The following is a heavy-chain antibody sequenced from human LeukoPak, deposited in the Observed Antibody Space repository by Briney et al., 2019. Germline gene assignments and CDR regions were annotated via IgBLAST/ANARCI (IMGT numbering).Heavy chain of an antibody. J-gene: IGHJ4*02. CDR1: GFTFSSYG. CDR3: ARRAGAYSHPYDY. V-gene: IGHV3-30*19. CDR2: ISYDGSNK. D-gene: IGHD4/OR15-4a*01. Sequence: GGSLRLSCAASGFTFSSYGMHWVRQAPGKGLEWVTAISYDGSNKYYADSVKGRFTISRDNSKNTLYVQMNSLRAEDTAVYYCARRAGAYSHPYDYWGQGTLVTVSS.